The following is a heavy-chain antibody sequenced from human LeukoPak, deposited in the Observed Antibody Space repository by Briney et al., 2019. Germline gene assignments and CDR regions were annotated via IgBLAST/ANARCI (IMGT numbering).Heavy chain of an antibody. J-gene: IGHJ4*02. CDR3: ARDLVGFRDIVVVVAATMGY. Sequence: ASVKVSCKASGYTFTSYYMHWVRQAPGQGLEWMGIINPSGGSTSYAQKFQGRVTMTRDMSTSTVYMELSSLRSEDTAVCYCARDLVGFRDIVVVVAATMGYWGQGTLVTVSS. D-gene: IGHD2-15*01. CDR2: INPSGGST. V-gene: IGHV1-46*01. CDR1: GYTFTSYY.